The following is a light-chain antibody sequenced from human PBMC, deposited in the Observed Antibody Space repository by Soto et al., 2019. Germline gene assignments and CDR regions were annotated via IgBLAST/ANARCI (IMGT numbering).Light chain of an antibody. CDR3: QQFGGSPLT. Sequence: EIVMTQSPATLSVSPGERVTLSCRASQSVNSNLAWYQQNPGQAPRLLIYGASTRATGIPARFSGSGSGTDFTLTVSRLEPEDFAVYYCQQFGGSPLTFGQGTKLEIK. V-gene: IGKV3-15*01. J-gene: IGKJ2*01. CDR1: QSVNSN. CDR2: GAS.